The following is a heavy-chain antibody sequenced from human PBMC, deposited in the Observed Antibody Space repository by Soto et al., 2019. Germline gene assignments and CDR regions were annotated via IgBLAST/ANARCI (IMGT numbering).Heavy chain of an antibody. Sequence: PGESLKISCKGSGYSFTSYWISWVRQMPGKGLEWMGRIDPSDSYTNYSPSFQGHVTISADKSISTAYLQWSSLKASDTAMYYCARQGFDSTGPAATYYYYYYGMDVWGQGTTVTVSS. D-gene: IGHD2-2*01. CDR3: ARQGFDSTGPAATYYYYYYGMDV. J-gene: IGHJ6*02. V-gene: IGHV5-10-1*01. CDR1: GYSFTSYW. CDR2: IDPSDSYT.